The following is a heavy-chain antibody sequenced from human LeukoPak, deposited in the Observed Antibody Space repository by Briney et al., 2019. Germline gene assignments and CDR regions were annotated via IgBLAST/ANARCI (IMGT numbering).Heavy chain of an antibody. D-gene: IGHD6-19*01. CDR2: ISAYNGIT. CDR3: ARHVWAVVGTFPPNYFDH. V-gene: IGHV1-18*01. Sequence: GASVKVSCKASGYTFTSYGISWVRQAPGQGLEWMGWISAYNGITNYAQKLQGRVTMTTDTSTSTAYMELRSLRSDDTAVYYCARHVWAVVGTFPPNYFDHWGQGTLVTVSS. J-gene: IGHJ4*02. CDR1: GYTFTSYG.